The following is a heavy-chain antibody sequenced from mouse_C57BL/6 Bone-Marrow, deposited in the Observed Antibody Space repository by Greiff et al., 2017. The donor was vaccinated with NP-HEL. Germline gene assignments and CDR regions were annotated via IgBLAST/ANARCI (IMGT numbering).Heavy chain of an antibody. V-gene: IGHV14-4*01. J-gene: IGHJ4*01. Sequence: EVQLQQSGAELVRPGASVKLSCTASGFNIKDDYMHWVKQRPEQGLEWIGWIDPENGDTEYASKFQGKATITADTSSNTAYLQLSSLTSEDTAVYYCTTDSNYPYYAMDYWGQGTSVTVSS. D-gene: IGHD2-5*01. CDR1: GFNIKDDY. CDR3: TTDSNYPYYAMDY. CDR2: IDPENGDT.